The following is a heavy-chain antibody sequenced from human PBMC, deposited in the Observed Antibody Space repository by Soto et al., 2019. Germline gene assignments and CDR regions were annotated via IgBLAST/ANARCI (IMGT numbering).Heavy chain of an antibody. V-gene: IGHV4-59*01. CDR2: IYYSGST. CDR3: ARDKTDYDFWSGNYYYYGMDV. Sequence: NPSETLSLTCTVSGGSISSYYWSWIRQPPGKGLEWIGYIYYSGSTNYNPSLKSRVTISVDTSKNQFSLKLSSVTAADTAVYYCARDKTDYDFWSGNYYYYGMDVWGQGTTVTV. D-gene: IGHD3-3*01. J-gene: IGHJ6*02. CDR1: GGSISSYY.